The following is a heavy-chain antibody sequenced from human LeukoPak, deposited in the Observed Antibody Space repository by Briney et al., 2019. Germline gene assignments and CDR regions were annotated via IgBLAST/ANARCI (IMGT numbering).Heavy chain of an antibody. V-gene: IGHV3-23*01. CDR1: GFTFSSYA. CDR3: AKLAVAGPFDY. J-gene: IGHJ4*02. Sequence: GGSLRLSCAASGFTFSSYAMSWVRQAPGKGLEWVSSISDSGGSTYYADSVKGRFTISRDNSKNTLYLQVNSLRAEDTALYYCAKLAVAGPFDYWGQGTLVTVSS. CDR2: ISDSGGST. D-gene: IGHD6-19*01.